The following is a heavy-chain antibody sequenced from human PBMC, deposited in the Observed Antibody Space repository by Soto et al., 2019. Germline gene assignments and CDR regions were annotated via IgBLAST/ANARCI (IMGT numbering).Heavy chain of an antibody. J-gene: IGHJ4*02. CDR3: VRTSLVVAAATREDY. Sequence: EVQLVESGGGLVQPGGSLRLSCAASGFTFSSYWMHWVRQAPGKGLVWVSRISDGSSTCYADSVKGRFTISRDNAKNTLYLQMNSLRAEDTAVYYCVRTSLVVAAATREDYWGQGTLVTVSS. V-gene: IGHV3-74*01. D-gene: IGHD2-15*01. CDR2: ISDGSST. CDR1: GFTFSSYW.